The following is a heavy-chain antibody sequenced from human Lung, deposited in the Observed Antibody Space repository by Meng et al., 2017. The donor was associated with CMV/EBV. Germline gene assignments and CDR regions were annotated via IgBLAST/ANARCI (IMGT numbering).Heavy chain of an antibody. Sequence: SGYIFTNCQIHWVRQDPGQGLEWMGIINPSNGTKSYAHTFQSRVTMTRDTSTSTVYMEMSSLTSDDTAVYYCARCRDSGKHNEYFQHCGQGTLVTVSS. CDR3: ARCRDSGKHNEYFQH. CDR1: GYIFTNCQ. CDR2: INPSNGTK. V-gene: IGHV1-46*01. J-gene: IGHJ1*01. D-gene: IGHD1-26*01.